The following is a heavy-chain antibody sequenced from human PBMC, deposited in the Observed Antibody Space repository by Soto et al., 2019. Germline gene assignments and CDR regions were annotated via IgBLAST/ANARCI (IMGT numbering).Heavy chain of an antibody. D-gene: IGHD3-3*01. V-gene: IGHV3-23*01. Sequence: PGGSLRLSCAASGFTFSSYAMSWVRQAPGKGLECVSTISDSGDTTYYADSVKGRFTVSRDNSKNTLYLQMNSLRAEDTAVYYCAKQVGDFWSGSNYWGQGTLVTVSS. CDR2: ISDSGDTT. CDR3: AKQVGDFWSGSNY. J-gene: IGHJ4*02. CDR1: GFTFSSYA.